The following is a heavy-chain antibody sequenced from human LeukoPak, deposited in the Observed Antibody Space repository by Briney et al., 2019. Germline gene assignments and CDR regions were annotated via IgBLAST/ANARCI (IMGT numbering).Heavy chain of an antibody. CDR2: IHHTGST. V-gene: IGHV4-4*02. Sequence: SETLSLTCTVSGDSISSNFWWSWIRQPPGKGLEWIGEIHHTGSTNHNSSLEGRVTISVDKSKNQFSLRLSSVTAADTAIYYCAGKVLPMPADYWGQGTLVTLS. CDR3: AGKVLPMPADY. J-gene: IGHJ4*02. CDR1: GDSISSNFW. D-gene: IGHD2-2*01.